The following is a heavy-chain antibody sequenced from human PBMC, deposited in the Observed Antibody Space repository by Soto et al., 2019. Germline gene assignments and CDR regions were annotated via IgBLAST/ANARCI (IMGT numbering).Heavy chain of an antibody. CDR2: IKSKTDGGTT. Sequence: GGSLRLSCAASGFTFSNAWMNWVRQAPGKGLEWVGRIKSKTDGGTTDYAAPVKGRFTISRDDSKNTLYLQMKSLKTEDTAVYYCTTDIVVVPAANAGYYYGMDVWGQGTTVTVSS. CDR1: GFTFSNAW. J-gene: IGHJ6*02. V-gene: IGHV3-15*07. CDR3: TTDIVVVPAANAGYYYGMDV. D-gene: IGHD2-2*01.